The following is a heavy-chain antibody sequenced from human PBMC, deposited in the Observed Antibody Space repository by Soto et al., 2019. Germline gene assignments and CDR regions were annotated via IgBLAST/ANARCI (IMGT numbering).Heavy chain of an antibody. D-gene: IGHD4-4*01. CDR3: ATQRYINSRYYYYYAMDV. V-gene: IGHV4-30-2*01. Sequence: QLQLQESGSGLVKPSQTLSLTCTVSGGSMSSSGYSWNWIRQPPGKGLEWIGYKYNSGNTYYNPSLKSRVTISVDRAKNQFSLKLTSVTAADTAVYFCATQRYINSRYYYYYAMDVWGQGTTVTFSS. J-gene: IGHJ6*02. CDR1: GGSMSSSGYS. CDR2: KYNSGNT.